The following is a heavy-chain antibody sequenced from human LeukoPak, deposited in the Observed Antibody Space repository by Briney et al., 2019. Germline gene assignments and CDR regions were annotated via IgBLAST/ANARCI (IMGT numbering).Heavy chain of an antibody. Sequence: PGESLKISCQASGYRFTDYWIGWVRQMPGKGLEWMGIIFPPDSDTRYSPSFQGQVTISADKSISTAYLQWSSLKASDTAMYYCARHGDYYGMDVWGQGTTVTVSS. D-gene: IGHD3-3*01. CDR2: IFPPDSDT. CDR3: ARHGDYYGMDV. J-gene: IGHJ6*02. V-gene: IGHV5-51*01. CDR1: GYRFTDYW.